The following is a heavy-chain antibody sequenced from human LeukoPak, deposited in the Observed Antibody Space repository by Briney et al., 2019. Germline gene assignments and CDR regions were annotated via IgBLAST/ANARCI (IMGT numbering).Heavy chain of an antibody. CDR2: VSPDGSTT. CDR3: TRIVEGAFDS. CDR1: GFTFSSYW. D-gene: IGHD2-15*01. V-gene: IGHV3-74*01. Sequence: GGSLRLSCAASGFTFSSYWMHWVRQTPGKGLVWVSRVSPDGSTTYYADSVKGRFTISRDNAKNTRYLQMNSLRADDTAVYFCTRIVEGAFDSWGQGAMVTVSP. J-gene: IGHJ3*02.